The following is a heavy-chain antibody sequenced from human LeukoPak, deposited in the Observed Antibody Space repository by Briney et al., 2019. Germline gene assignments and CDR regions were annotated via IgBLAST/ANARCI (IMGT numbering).Heavy chain of an antibody. CDR1: GGSIRATSYY. CDR2: IYHSGST. V-gene: IGHV4-39*07. Sequence: ASETLSLTCTVSGGSIRATSYYWGWIRQPPGKGLEWIGRIYHSGSTYYNPSLKSRVTISVDTSKNQFSLKLSSVTAADTAVYYCARAGLMIVVVTFDYWGQGTLVTVSS. D-gene: IGHD3-22*01. J-gene: IGHJ4*02. CDR3: ARAGLMIVVVTFDY.